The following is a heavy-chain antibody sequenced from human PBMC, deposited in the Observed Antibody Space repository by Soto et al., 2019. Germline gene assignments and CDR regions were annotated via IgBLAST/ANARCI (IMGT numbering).Heavy chain of an antibody. Sequence: ASVKVSCKASGYTFTGDGIGWVRQAPGQGLEWMGWISAYNGNTNYAQKLQGRVTMTTDTSTSTAYMELRSLRSDDTAVYYCARDLGITGTTASDPWGQGTLVTVSS. CDR3: ARDLGITGTTASDP. V-gene: IGHV1-18*01. CDR1: GYTFTGDG. CDR2: ISAYNGNT. J-gene: IGHJ5*02. D-gene: IGHD1-7*01.